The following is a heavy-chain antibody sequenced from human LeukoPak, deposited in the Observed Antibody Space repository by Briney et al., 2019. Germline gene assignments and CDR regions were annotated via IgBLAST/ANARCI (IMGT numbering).Heavy chain of an antibody. Sequence: SGGSLRLSCVASGFMFSSYWMNWVRQAPAKGLVWASRINSDGSSTSYADSVKGRFTISRDNAKNTLFLQMNSLRAEDTAVYYCARGPGAFDIWGQGTMVTVSS. CDR1: GFMFSSYW. J-gene: IGHJ3*02. CDR2: INSDGSST. V-gene: IGHV3-74*01. D-gene: IGHD2-2*01. CDR3: ARGPGAFDI.